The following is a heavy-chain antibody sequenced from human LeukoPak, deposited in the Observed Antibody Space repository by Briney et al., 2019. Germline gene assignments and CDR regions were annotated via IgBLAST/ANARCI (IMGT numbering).Heavy chain of an antibody. CDR3: ARVMASDDAFDI. CDR2: INPNSGGT. CDR1: GYPFTGYF. D-gene: IGHD5-24*01. Sequence: GASVKVSCKASGYPFTGYFLHWVRQAPGQGLEWMGWINPNSGGTNFAQKFQGRVTMTRDTSTSTAYMELSRLRSDDTAVYFCARVMASDDAFDIWGQGTIVTVSS. V-gene: IGHV1-2*02. J-gene: IGHJ3*02.